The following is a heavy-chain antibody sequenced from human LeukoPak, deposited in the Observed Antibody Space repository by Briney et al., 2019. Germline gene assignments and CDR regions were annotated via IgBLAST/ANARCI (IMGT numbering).Heavy chain of an antibody. D-gene: IGHD3-10*01. J-gene: IGHJ3*02. CDR1: RYTFTGYY. Sequence: ASVKVSCKASRYTFTGYYIHWVRQAPGQGLEWMGWINPNSGDTNYAQKFQGWVTMTRDTSISTAYMELSRLRSDDTAVYYCARDSRSSYYGSGTPHWAFDIWGQGTMVTVSS. CDR2: INPNSGDT. CDR3: ARDSRSSYYGSGTPHWAFDI. V-gene: IGHV1-2*04.